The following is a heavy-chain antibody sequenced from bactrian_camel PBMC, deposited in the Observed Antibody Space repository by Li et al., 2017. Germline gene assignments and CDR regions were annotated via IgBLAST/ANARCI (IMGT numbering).Heavy chain of an antibody. V-gene: IGHV3S1*01. CDR3: AKGGGSYGGLTDEYNY. J-gene: IGHJ4*01. D-gene: IGHD8*01. CDR2: INSGGNT. CDR1: GGTFSRYV. Sequence: QLVESGGGLVRPGGSLRLSCKVSGGTFSRYVMDWVRQAPGKGLEWVSTINSGGNTYYPDSVKGRFTVSRDNAKNTQYLQLNSVKTEDTAMYYCAKGGGSYGGLTDEYNYWGQRTQVTVS.